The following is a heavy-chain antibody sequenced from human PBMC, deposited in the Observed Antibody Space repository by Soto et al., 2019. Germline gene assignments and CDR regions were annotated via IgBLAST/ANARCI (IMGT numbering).Heavy chain of an antibody. CDR1: GFTFSSYG. V-gene: IGHV3-30*18. CDR2: ISYDGSNK. CDR3: AKGVAAIVVVVAADPNFDY. D-gene: IGHD2-15*01. Sequence: QVQLVESGGGVVQPGRSLRLSCAASGFTFSSYGMHWVRQAPGKGLEWVAVISYDGSNKYYADSVKGRFTISRDNSKNTLYLQMNSLRAEDTAVYYCAKGVAAIVVVVAADPNFDYWGQGTLVTVSS. J-gene: IGHJ4*02.